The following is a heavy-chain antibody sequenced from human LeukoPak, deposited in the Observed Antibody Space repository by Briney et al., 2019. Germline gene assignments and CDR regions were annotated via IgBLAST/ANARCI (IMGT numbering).Heavy chain of an antibody. CDR2: ITPNSGGT. Sequence: VASVKVSCKASGYTFTDCYISWVRQAPGQGFEWMGWITPNSGGTNYARKFQGRVTMTRDTSISTAYMEVSSLRSDDTAMYYCTRALGSDYWGQGTLVTVSS. J-gene: IGHJ4*02. V-gene: IGHV1-2*02. D-gene: IGHD1-26*01. CDR3: TRALGSDY. CDR1: GYTFTDCY.